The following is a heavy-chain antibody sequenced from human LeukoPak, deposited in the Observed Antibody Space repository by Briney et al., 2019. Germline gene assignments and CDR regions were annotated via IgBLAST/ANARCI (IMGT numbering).Heavy chain of an antibody. V-gene: IGHV3-33*01. CDR2: IWYDGSNK. CDR3: ARAEEWELLLDY. D-gene: IGHD1-26*01. Sequence: PGRSLRLSCAASGFTFSSYGMHWVRQAPGKGLEWVAVIWYDGSNKYYADSVKGRFTISRDNSKNTLYLQMNSLRAEDTAVYYCARAEEWELLLDYWGQGTLVTVSS. CDR1: GFTFSSYG. J-gene: IGHJ4*02.